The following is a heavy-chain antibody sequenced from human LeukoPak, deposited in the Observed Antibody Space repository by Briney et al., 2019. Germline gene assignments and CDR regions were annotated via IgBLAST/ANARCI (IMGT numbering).Heavy chain of an antibody. CDR2: ISGSGGST. J-gene: IGHJ5*02. CDR3: AKEVGGVWGSYRPNWFDP. V-gene: IGHV3-23*01. D-gene: IGHD3-16*02. Sequence: PGGSLRLSCAASGFTFSSYAMSWVRQAPGKGLEWVSAISGSGGSTYYADSVKGRFTISRDNSKNTLYLQMNSLRAEDTAVYYCAKEVGGVWGSYRPNWFDPWGQGTLVTVSS. CDR1: GFTFSSYA.